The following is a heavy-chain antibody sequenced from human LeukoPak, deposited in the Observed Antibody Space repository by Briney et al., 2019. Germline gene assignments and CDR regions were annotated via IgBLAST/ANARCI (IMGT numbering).Heavy chain of an antibody. CDR2: ISSNGDIK. D-gene: IGHD3-22*01. CDR1: GFAFSAYS. CDR3: PYDSSGYDAFDI. Sequence: PGGSLRLSCSASGFAFSAYSMHWVRQAPGKGLEYVSTISSNGDIKHYADSVKGRFTISRDNAKNTLYLQMSSLRAEDTAFYYCPYDSSGYDAFDIWGQGTKVTVSS. V-gene: IGHV3-64D*06. J-gene: IGHJ3*02.